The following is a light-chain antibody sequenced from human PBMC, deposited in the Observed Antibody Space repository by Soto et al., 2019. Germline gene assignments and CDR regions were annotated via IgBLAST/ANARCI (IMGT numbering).Light chain of an antibody. CDR2: DAS. J-gene: IGKJ2*01. Sequence: EIVMTQSPSTLSVSPVERGTLSCIASQSVSSDLAGYQQKPGQAPRLLIYDASTRATGIPARFSGSGSETEFTLTISSLQSEDFAVYYCQQYNNWPPYTLGQGTKVDIK. CDR3: QQYNNWPPYT. CDR1: QSVSSD. V-gene: IGKV3-15*01.